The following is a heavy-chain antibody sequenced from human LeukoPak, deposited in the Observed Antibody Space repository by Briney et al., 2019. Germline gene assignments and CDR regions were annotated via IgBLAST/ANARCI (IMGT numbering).Heavy chain of an antibody. CDR1: GFTLSSYE. J-gene: IGHJ5*02. CDR3: AREDTTVTTSPWFDP. V-gene: IGHV3-48*03. Sequence: GGSLRLSCAASGFTLSSYEMNWVRQAPGKGLEWVSYIGSSGSNKYYVDSVKGRFTISRDNSKNSVYLQMNSRRAYDTAVDYCAREDTTVTTSPWFDPWGRGALVTVSS. CDR2: IGSSGSNK. D-gene: IGHD4-17*01.